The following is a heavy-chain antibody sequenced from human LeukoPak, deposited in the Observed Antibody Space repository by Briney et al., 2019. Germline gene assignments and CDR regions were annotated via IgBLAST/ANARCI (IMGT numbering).Heavy chain of an antibody. V-gene: IGHV3-43*02. J-gene: IGHJ4*02. CDR3: AKVEMGRYYYDSSGYSGLAIDY. CDR1: GFTFDDYA. D-gene: IGHD3-22*01. CDR2: ISGDGGGT. Sequence: GGSLRLSCAASGFTFDDYAMHWVRQAPGKGLEWVSLISGDGGGTKYVDSVKGRFTSSGDNSKNSLYLQMNSLRTEDTAFYYCAKVEMGRYYYDSSGYSGLAIDYWGQGTLVTVSS.